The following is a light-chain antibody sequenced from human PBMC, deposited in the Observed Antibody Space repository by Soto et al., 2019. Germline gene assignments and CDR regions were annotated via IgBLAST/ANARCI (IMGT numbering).Light chain of an antibody. J-gene: IGKJ1*01. CDR1: QSLLHSNGYNY. CDR3: MQALRTPPA. CDR2: LGS. Sequence: DIVMTQSPLSLPVTPGEPASISCRSSQSLLHSNGYNYLDWYLQKPGQSPQLLIYLGSNPSSGVPDRFSGSGSGTDFTLKISRVEAEDVGVYYCMQALRTPPAFGQGTKVDIK. V-gene: IGKV2-28*01.